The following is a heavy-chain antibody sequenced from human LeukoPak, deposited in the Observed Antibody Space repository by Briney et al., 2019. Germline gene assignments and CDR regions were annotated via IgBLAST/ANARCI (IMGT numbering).Heavy chain of an antibody. Sequence: ASVKVSCKASGYSFTSYYMHWVRQAPRQGLEWMGIINPSGGSTSYAQKFQGRVTMTRDMSTSTVYMELSSLRSEDTAVYYCARGQPTADGVFDYWGQGTLVTVSS. CDR2: INPSGGST. CDR1: GYSFTSYY. V-gene: IGHV1-46*01. J-gene: IGHJ4*02. D-gene: IGHD3-10*01. CDR3: ARGQPTADGVFDY.